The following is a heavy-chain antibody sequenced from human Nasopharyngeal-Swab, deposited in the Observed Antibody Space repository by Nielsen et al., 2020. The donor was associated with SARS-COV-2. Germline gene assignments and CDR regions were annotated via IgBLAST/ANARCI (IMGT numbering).Heavy chain of an antibody. D-gene: IGHD1-26*01. CDR2: IYSGGSST. V-gene: IGHV3-23*03. Sequence: GGSLRLSCAASGFTFSSCAMSWVRQAPGKGLEWVSVIYSGGSSTYYADSVKGRFTISRDNSKDTLYLQMNSLRAEDTAVYYGAKEQGSYYDYWGQGTLVTVSS. CDR1: GFTFSSCA. J-gene: IGHJ4*02. CDR3: AKEQGSYYDY.